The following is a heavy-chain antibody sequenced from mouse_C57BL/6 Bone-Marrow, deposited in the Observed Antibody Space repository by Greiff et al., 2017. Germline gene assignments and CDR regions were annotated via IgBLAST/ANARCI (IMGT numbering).Heavy chain of an antibody. J-gene: IGHJ4*01. D-gene: IGHD2-3*01. CDR2: LSNGGGST. CDR3: ARADGY. Sequence: EVMLVESGGGLVQPGGSLKLSCAASGFTFSDSYMYWVRQTPEKRLEWVAYLSNGGGSTYYPDTVNGRFTISSDNAKNTLYLQMSRLKSEDTAMYYCARADGYWGQGTSVTVSS. V-gene: IGHV5-12*01. CDR1: GFTFSDSY.